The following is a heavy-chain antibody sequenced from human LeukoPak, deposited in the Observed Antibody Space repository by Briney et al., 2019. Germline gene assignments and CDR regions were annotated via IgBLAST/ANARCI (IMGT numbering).Heavy chain of an antibody. Sequence: GGSLRLSCAASGFTFSSHWMHWVRQAPGKGLVWVSRIKSDGSSTGYADSVKGRSTISRDNAKNTLYLQMNSLRAEDTAVYYCTRDSRPYNYDSSGYYPWFDSWGQGTLVTVSS. V-gene: IGHV3-74*01. CDR1: GFTFSSHW. CDR2: IKSDGSST. D-gene: IGHD3-22*01. CDR3: TRDSRPYNYDSSGYYPWFDS. J-gene: IGHJ5*01.